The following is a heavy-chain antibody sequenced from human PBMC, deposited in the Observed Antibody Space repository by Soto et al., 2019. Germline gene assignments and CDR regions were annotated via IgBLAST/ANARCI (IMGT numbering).Heavy chain of an antibody. D-gene: IGHD6-25*01. J-gene: IGHJ4*02. CDR3: VCALLAAADDPAYYFDY. CDR2: IFHDGTA. CDR1: GVSLTSGNW. Sequence: SETLSLTCAVSGVSLTSGNWWTWVRQSPQRGLEYIGEIFHDGTANYYPSFERRVAMSLDTSKNQFSLKLSSVAAADTAVYYCVCALLAAADDPAYYFDYWGPGTQVTVSS. V-gene: IGHV4-4*02.